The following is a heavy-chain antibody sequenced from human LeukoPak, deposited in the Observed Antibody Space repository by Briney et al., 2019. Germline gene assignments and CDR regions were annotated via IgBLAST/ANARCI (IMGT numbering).Heavy chain of an antibody. Sequence: KPSETLSLTCTVSGGSFSSSSYYWGWIRQPPGKGLEGVGRMYYSGSTYYNAALRRRVTISVDTSKNQFSLTLSSVTAADTAVYYCARHFDRDGYKSNAFDIWGQGTMVTVSS. V-gene: IGHV4-39*01. CDR1: GGSFSSSSYY. CDR3: ARHFDRDGYKSNAFDI. D-gene: IGHD5-24*01. CDR2: MYYSGST. J-gene: IGHJ3*02.